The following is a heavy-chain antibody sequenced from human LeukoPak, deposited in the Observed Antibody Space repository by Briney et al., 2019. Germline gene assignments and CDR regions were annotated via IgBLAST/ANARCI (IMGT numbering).Heavy chain of an antibody. CDR1: GFTFSSYS. CDR2: ISSTSSYI. D-gene: IGHD4-17*01. J-gene: IGHJ4*02. Sequence: GGSLRLSCAASGFTFSSYSMNWVRQAPGKGLEWVSSISSTSSYIYYADSVKGRFTISRDNAKNSLYLQMNSLRAEDTAVYYCARTGGFPDYGDYQNYWGQGTLLTVSS. V-gene: IGHV3-21*01. CDR3: ARTGGFPDYGDYQNY.